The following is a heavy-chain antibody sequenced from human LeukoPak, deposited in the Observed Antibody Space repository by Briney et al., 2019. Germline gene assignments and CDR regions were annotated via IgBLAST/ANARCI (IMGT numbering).Heavy chain of an antibody. D-gene: IGHD6-6*01. CDR3: ARLVRFSSDYFDY. J-gene: IGHJ4*02. CDR1: GYTFTSYY. Sequence: ASVKVSCKASGYTFTSYYMHWVRQAPGQGLEWMGIINPSGGSTSYAQKFQGRVTMTRDTSTSTVYMELSSVTAADTAMYYCARLVRFSSDYFDYWGQGTLVTVSS. V-gene: IGHV1-46*01. CDR2: INPSGGST.